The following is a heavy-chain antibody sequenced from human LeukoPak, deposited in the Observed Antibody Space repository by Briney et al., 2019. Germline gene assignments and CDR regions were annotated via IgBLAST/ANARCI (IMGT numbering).Heavy chain of an antibody. D-gene: IGHD3-22*01. CDR2: INNSGST. V-gene: IGHV4-34*01. J-gene: IGHJ5*02. Sequence: SETLSLTCALYGGSLSGYDWIWIRRPPGKGREWIREINNSGSTNCTPSLNNRVPISVDTTTNQFSQKLSSVTAADTAVSYCARVPRSYYASSGHNWFDPWGQGTPVTVSS. CDR1: GGSLSGYD. CDR3: ARVPRSYYASSGHNWFDP.